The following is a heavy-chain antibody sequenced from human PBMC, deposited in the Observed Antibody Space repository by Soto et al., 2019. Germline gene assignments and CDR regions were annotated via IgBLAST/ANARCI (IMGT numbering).Heavy chain of an antibody. Sequence: ASVKVSCKASGYTFTSYGISWVRQAPGQGLEWMGWISAYNGNTNYAQKLQGRVTMTTDTSTSTAYMELRSLRSDDTAVYYCARGVIRGYSGYAHPKFDYWGQGTLVTVSS. CDR2: ISAYNGNT. CDR1: GYTFTSYG. CDR3: ARGVIRGYSGYAHPKFDY. D-gene: IGHD5-12*01. V-gene: IGHV1-18*01. J-gene: IGHJ4*02.